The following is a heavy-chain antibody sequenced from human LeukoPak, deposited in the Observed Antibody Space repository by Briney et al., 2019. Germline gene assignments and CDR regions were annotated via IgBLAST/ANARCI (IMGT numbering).Heavy chain of an antibody. Sequence: PSETLSLTCTVSGGSISSGGYYWSWIRQHPGKGLEWIGYIYYSGSTYYNPSLKSRVTISVDTSKNQFSLKLSSVTAADTAVYYCARGVRDPKGRWYFDLWGRGTLVTVSS. CDR3: ARGVRDPKGRWYFDL. D-gene: IGHD3-3*01. CDR1: GGSISSGGYY. J-gene: IGHJ2*01. CDR2: IYYSGST. V-gene: IGHV4-31*03.